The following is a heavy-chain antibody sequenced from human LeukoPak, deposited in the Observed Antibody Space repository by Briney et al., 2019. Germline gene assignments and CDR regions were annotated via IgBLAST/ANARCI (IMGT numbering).Heavy chain of an antibody. J-gene: IGHJ3*02. CDR1: GGSISSYY. CDR3: ARHGIAVAGLDAFDI. CDR2: IYTSGST. V-gene: IGHV4-4*07. D-gene: IGHD6-19*01. Sequence: PSETLSHTCTVSGGSISSYYWSWIRQPAGKGLEWIGRIYTSGSTNYNPSLKSRVTMSVDTSKNQFSLKLSSVTAADTAVYYCARHGIAVAGLDAFDIWGQGTMVTVSS.